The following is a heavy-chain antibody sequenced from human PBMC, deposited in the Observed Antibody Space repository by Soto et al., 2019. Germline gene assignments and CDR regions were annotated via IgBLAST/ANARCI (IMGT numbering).Heavy chain of an antibody. Sequence: SGGSLRLSCAASGFTFSSYSMNWVRQAPGKGLEWVSSISSSSSYIYYADSVKGRFTISRDNAKNSLYLQMNSLRAEDTAVYYCARDKIAGWFDPWGQGTLVTVSS. V-gene: IGHV3-21*01. J-gene: IGHJ5*02. CDR1: GFTFSSYS. CDR3: ARDKIAGWFDP. CDR2: ISSSSSYI.